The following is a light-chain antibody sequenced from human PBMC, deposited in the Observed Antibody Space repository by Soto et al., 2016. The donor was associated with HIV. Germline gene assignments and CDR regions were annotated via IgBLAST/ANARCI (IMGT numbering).Light chain of an antibody. V-gene: IGKV1-39*01. CDR3: QQSYSTPYT. J-gene: IGKJ2*01. CDR1: QSISGY. Sequence: DIQLTQSPSSLSASVGDRVTITCRASQSISGYLNWYQQKPGKAPKLLIYAASHLESGVPSRFSGSGSGTDFTVTISSLQPEDFATYYYQQSYSTPYTFGQGTKLEIK. CDR2: AAS.